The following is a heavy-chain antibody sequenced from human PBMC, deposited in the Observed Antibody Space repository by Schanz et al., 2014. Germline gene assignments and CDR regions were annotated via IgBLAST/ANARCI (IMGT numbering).Heavy chain of an antibody. Sequence: QVHLEQSGPEAKKPGASVKLSCRASGYPFTNYYIHWVRQAPGQGLEWMGIVNPGGGSTSVAQRFQTRGALTRDTSTGTAYLGLTRLRFEDTAVYYCARGSLAGYVALLMAANDYWGQGTLLTVSS. CDR3: ARGSLAGYVALLMAANDY. J-gene: IGHJ4*02. D-gene: IGHD2-15*01. CDR2: VNPGGGST. V-gene: IGHV1-46*01. CDR1: GYPFTNYY.